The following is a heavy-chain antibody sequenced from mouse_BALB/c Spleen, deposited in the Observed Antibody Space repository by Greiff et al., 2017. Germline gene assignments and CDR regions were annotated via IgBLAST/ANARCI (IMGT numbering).Heavy chain of an antibody. V-gene: IGHV5-12-2*01. CDR3: ARHDYRYDWFAY. Sequence: EVNVVESGGGLVQPGGSLKLSCAASGFTFSSYTMSWVRQTPEKRLEWVAYISNGGGSTYYPDTVKGRFTISRDNAKNTLYLQMSSLKSEDTAMYYCARHDYRYDWFAYWGQGTLVTVSA. J-gene: IGHJ3*01. D-gene: IGHD2-14*01. CDR1: GFTFSSYT. CDR2: ISNGGGST.